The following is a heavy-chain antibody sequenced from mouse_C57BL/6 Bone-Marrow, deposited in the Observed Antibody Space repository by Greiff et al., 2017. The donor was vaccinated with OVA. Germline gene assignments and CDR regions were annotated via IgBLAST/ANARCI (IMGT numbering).Heavy chain of an antibody. D-gene: IGHD4-1*01. Sequence: EVQGVESGGGLVKPGGSLKLSCAASGFTFSDYGMHWVRQAPEKGLEWVAYISSGSSTIYYADTVKGRFTISRDNAKNTLFLQMTSLRSEDTAMYYCARLGLGGTDYFDYWGQGTTLTVSS. V-gene: IGHV5-17*01. CDR1: GFTFSDYG. J-gene: IGHJ2*01. CDR3: ARLGLGGTDYFDY. CDR2: ISSGSSTI.